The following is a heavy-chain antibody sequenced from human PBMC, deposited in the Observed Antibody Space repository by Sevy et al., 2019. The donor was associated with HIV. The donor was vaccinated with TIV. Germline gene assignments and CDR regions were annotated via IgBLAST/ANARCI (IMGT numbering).Heavy chain of an antibody. CDR2: ISSSSSTI. D-gene: IGHD6-19*01. Sequence: GGSLRLSCAASGFTFSSYAMSWVRQAPGKGLEWVSYISSSSSTIYYADSVKGRFTISRDNAKNSLYLQMNSLRDEDTAVYYCARGAVEYYYYGMDVWGQGTTVTVSS. J-gene: IGHJ6*02. V-gene: IGHV3-48*02. CDR1: GFTFSSYA. CDR3: ARGAVEYYYYGMDV.